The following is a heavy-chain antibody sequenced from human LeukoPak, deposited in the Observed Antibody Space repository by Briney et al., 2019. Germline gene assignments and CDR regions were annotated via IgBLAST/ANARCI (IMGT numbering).Heavy chain of an antibody. J-gene: IGHJ4*02. Sequence: ASVKVSCKASGYTFTGYYMHWVRQAPGQGLEWMGRINPSSGGTNYAQKFQGRVTMTRDTSISTAYMELSSLISDDSALYYCARADSRDYWGQGTLVTVSS. V-gene: IGHV1-2*06. CDR1: GYTFTGYY. CDR3: ARADSRDY. CDR2: INPSSGGT.